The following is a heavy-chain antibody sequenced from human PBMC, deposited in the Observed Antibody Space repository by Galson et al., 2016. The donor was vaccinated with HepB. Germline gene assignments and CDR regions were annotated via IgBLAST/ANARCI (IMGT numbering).Heavy chain of an antibody. CDR1: GGSISSSSDY. J-gene: IGHJ4*02. Sequence: LSLTCTVSGGSISSSSDYWGWIRQPPGKGLEWIGNIYYSGSTYYNPSLKSRVTISVDTSKNQFSLKLSSVTAADTAVYYCARDGSAAGTSLDYWGQGTRVTVSS. D-gene: IGHD6-13*01. CDR2: IYYSGST. V-gene: IGHV4-39*07. CDR3: ARDGSAAGTSLDY.